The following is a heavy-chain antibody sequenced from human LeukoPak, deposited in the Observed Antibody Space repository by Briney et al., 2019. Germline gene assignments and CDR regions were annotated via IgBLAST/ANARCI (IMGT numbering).Heavy chain of an antibody. CDR2: INPDGGNT. J-gene: IGHJ3*01. CDR3: ARIRDGYNDAYDL. V-gene: IGHV1-46*01. CDR1: GYTLTSYY. Sequence: ASVKVSCKASGYTLTSYYMHWVRQAPGQVLEWMGLINPDGGNTNYAQNFQGRVTLTRDTSTSTVYMELSSLRSEDTAIYYCARIRDGYNDAYDLWGQGTVVTVPS. D-gene: IGHD5-24*01.